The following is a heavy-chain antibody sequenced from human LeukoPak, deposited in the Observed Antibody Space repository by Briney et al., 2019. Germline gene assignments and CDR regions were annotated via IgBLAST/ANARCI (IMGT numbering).Heavy chain of an antibody. CDR3: ARDAPYYDILTGYSNWFDP. Sequence: GGSLRLSCAASGFTFSSHSMNWVRQAPGKGLEWVSYISSSSSTIYYADSVKGRFTISRDNAKNSLYLQMNSLRAEDTAVYYCARDAPYYDILTGYSNWFDPWGQGTLVTVSS. CDR2: ISSSSSTI. CDR1: GFTFSSHS. J-gene: IGHJ5*02. V-gene: IGHV3-48*01. D-gene: IGHD3-9*01.